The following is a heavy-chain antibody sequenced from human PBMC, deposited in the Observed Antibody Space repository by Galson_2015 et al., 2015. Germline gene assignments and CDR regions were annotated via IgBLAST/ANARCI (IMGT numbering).Heavy chain of an antibody. Sequence: ETLSLTCAVYGGSFSGYYWSWIRQPPGKGLEWIGEINHSGSTNYNPSLKSRVTISVDTSKNQSSLKLSSVTAADTAVYYCARGQVPGREQWGQGTLVTVSS. D-gene: IGHD1/OR15-1a*01. J-gene: IGHJ4*02. CDR2: INHSGST. CDR3: ARGQVPGREQ. V-gene: IGHV4-34*01. CDR1: GGSFSGYY.